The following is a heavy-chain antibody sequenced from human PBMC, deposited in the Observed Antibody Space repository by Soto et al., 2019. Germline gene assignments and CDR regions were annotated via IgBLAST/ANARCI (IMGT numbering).Heavy chain of an antibody. D-gene: IGHD6-19*01. CDR3: GRALGYASGAAY. Sequence: EVQLEESGGGLVQPGGSLRLSCAASGFTLSMYWMHWVRQVPGKGLLWVSRVSGDGSDKNYADSVKGRFTISRDNAKNTLYLEMNSLGAEDSAVYYCGRALGYASGAAYWGRGTLVNVSS. CDR1: GFTLSMYW. J-gene: IGHJ4*02. CDR2: VSGDGSDK. V-gene: IGHV3-74*01.